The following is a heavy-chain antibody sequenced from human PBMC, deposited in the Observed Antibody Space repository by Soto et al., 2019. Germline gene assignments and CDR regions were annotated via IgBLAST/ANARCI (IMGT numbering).Heavy chain of an antibody. CDR1: GGSISSGGYY. D-gene: IGHD2-2*01. CDR2: IYHSGTT. J-gene: IGHJ5*02. Sequence: QVQLQESGPGLVKPSQTLSLTCTVSGGSISSGGYYWSWIRQHPGKGLEWIGYIYHSGTTYYNPSLKSRVTISVDTSKNQFSLKLTSVTAAETAVYYCARVRGNPLLGWFDPWGQGTLVTVSS. CDR3: ARVRGNPLLGWFDP. V-gene: IGHV4-31*03.